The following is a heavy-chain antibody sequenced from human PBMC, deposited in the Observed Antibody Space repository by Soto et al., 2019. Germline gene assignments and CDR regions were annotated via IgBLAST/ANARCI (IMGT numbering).Heavy chain of an antibody. D-gene: IGHD1-26*01. CDR2: IDPKNGGT. CDR3: ARDDYGIYPY. CDR1: GYTVTDYY. J-gene: IGHJ4*02. V-gene: IGHV1-2*02. Sequence: QVQLVQSGTEVKKPGASVKVSCKASGYTVTDYYIHWVRQAPGQGLEWMGWIDPKNGGTICAQKFQDRVTMTRDTSISTAYMDLSRLTSDDTALYYCARDDYGIYPYWGQGALVTVSS.